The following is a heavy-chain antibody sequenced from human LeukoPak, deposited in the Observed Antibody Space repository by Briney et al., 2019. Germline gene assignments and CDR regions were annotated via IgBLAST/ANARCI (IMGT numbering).Heavy chain of an antibody. D-gene: IGHD1-26*01. CDR2: ISVSGGST. V-gene: IGHV3-23*01. CDR1: GFTFSSSA. Sequence: GGSLRLSCSASGFTFSSSAMSWVRQAPGKGLEWVSSISVSGGSTYYADSVQGRFTISRDNSKNTLYLQMNSLRGEDTAVYYCAKDRGATGNWGQGTLVTVSS. CDR3: AKDRGATGN. J-gene: IGHJ4*02.